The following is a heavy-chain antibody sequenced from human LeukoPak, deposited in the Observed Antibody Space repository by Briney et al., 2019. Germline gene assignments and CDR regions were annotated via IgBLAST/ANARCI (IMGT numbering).Heavy chain of an antibody. CDR2: MNPKSGGT. D-gene: IGHD1-26*01. CDR1: GYTFTGYY. J-gene: IGHJ5*02. V-gene: IGHV1-2*02. Sequence: ASVKVSCKASGYTFTGYYVHWVRQAPGQGLEWMGWMNPKSGGTNYAQKFEARVTMNRDTSISTAYMELSRLRFDDTAVYYCARDSDWFDPWGQGTLVTVSS. CDR3: ARDSDWFDP.